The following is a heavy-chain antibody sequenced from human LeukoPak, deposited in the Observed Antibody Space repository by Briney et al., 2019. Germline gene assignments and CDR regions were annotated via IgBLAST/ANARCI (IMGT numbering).Heavy chain of an antibody. J-gene: IGHJ4*02. CDR3: VKDFGRNLGGPGY. Sequence: GGSLRLSCAASGFTFSSYAMSWVRQAPGKGLEWVSAISGSGGSTYYADSVKGRFTISRDNSKSTLYLQMNSLRVEDTAVYYCVKDFGRNLGGPGYWGRGTLVTVSS. CDR1: GFTFSSYA. V-gene: IGHV3-23*01. D-gene: IGHD3-10*01. CDR2: ISGSGGST.